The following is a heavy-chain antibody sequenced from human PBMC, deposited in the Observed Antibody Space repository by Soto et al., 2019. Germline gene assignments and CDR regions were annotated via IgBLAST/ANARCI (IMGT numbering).Heavy chain of an antibody. J-gene: IGHJ4*02. CDR2: MSSDGSKI. D-gene: IGHD1-26*01. CDR1: GFDFTYYA. Sequence: QVQLVESGGGAVQPGESLRLSCVASGFDFTYYAMHWVRQTRGKGLESVAVMSSDGSKIHHTDSVKGRFTNSRGNSKNTLYLQMNSLRKEDTAVYFCAKDEGVGGTLGLFDYWGQGTLVSVSS. V-gene: IGHV3-30*18. CDR3: AKDEGVGGTLGLFDY.